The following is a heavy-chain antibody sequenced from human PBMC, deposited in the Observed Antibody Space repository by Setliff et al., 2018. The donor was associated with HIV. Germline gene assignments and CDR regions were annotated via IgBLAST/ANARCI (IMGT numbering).Heavy chain of an antibody. V-gene: IGHV4-34*01. Sequence: SETLSLTCAVYGGSFSGYYWSWIRQPPGKGLEWIGEINHSGSTNYNPPLKSRVTIPVDTSKNQFSLKLSSVTAADTAVYYCARGKWFDPWGQGTLVTVSS. J-gene: IGHJ5*02. CDR1: GGSFSGYY. CDR3: ARGKWFDP. CDR2: INHSGST.